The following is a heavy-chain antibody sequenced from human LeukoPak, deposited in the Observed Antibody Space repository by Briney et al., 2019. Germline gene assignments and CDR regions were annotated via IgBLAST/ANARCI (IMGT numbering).Heavy chain of an antibody. V-gene: IGHV3-30*02. CDR2: IRYDGSNK. CDR1: GFTFSSYG. Sequence: PGGPLRLSCAASGFTFSSYGMHWVRQAPGKGLEWVAFIRYDGSNKYYADSVKGRFTISRDNSKNTLYLQMNSRRAEDTAVYYCAKDRADIWFGELFPYYFDYWGQGTLVTVSS. D-gene: IGHD3-10*01. CDR3: AKDRADIWFGELFPYYFDY. J-gene: IGHJ4*02.